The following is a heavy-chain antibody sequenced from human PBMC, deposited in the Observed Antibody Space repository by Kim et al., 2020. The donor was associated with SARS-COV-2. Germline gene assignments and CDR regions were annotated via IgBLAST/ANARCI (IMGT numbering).Heavy chain of an antibody. J-gene: IGHJ4*02. Sequence: GGSLRLSCAASGFTFSNTWVHWVRQGPGKGLVWVSRISPDGTIVDYADSVKGRFTISRDNAKNTLYLQMNSLTDEDTAVYYCATAGNYRFDYWGQGTPVTVSS. D-gene: IGHD1-1*01. CDR1: GFTFSNTW. V-gene: IGHV3-74*01. CDR2: ISPDGTIV. CDR3: ATAGNYRFDY.